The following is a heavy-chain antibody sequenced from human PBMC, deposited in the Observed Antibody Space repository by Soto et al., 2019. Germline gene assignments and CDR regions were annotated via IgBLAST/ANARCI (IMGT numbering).Heavy chain of an antibody. CDR3: ARYCSSTSCYGPDAFDI. D-gene: IGHD2-2*01. CDR2: ISAYNGST. J-gene: IGHJ3*02. V-gene: IGHV1-18*01. CDR1: GYTFTRYG. Sequence: GASVKVSCKASGYTFTRYGGSWVRQAPGQGLEWMGWISAYNGSTNYAQKLQGRVTMTTDTSTSTAYMELRSLRSDDTAVYYCARYCSSTSCYGPDAFDIWGQGTMVTVSS.